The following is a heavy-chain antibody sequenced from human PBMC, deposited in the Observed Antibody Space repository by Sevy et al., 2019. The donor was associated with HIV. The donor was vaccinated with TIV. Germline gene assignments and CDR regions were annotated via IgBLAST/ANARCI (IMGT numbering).Heavy chain of an antibody. CDR2: ISYDGSNK. CDR3: ARVLGYYDSSGALDY. CDR1: GFTFSSYA. J-gene: IGHJ4*02. D-gene: IGHD3-22*01. Sequence: GGSLRLSCAASGFTFSSYAMHWVRQAPGKGLEWVAVISYDGSNKYYADSVKGRFTISRDKSKNTLYLQMNSLRAEDTAVYYCARVLGYYDSSGALDYWGQGTLVTVSS. V-gene: IGHV3-30-3*01.